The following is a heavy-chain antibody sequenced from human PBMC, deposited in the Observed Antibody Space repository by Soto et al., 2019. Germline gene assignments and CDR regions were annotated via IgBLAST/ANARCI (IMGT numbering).Heavy chain of an antibody. D-gene: IGHD2-21*02. V-gene: IGHV1-69*13. J-gene: IGHJ6*02. CDR1: GATVSSYA. CDR3: ARELAYCGGDCYSRGPYYYYGMDV. Sequence: ASVKFSCKASGATVSSYAISWVRQAPGQGLEWMGCIIPIFGTANYAQKFQGRVTITADESTSTAYMELSSLRSEDTAVYYCARELAYCGGDCYSRGPYYYYGMDVWGQGTTVTVSS. CDR2: IIPIFGTA.